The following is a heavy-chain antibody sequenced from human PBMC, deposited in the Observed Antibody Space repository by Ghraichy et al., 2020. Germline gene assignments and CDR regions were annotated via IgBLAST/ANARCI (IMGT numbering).Heavy chain of an antibody. CDR2: ISGSGGGT. CDR1: GFTFSIYA. J-gene: IGHJ6*03. V-gene: IGHV3-23*01. Sequence: GGSLRLSCAASGFTFSIYAMSWVRQAPGKGLEWVSGISGSGGGTYYADSVKGRFTISRDNSKNTLYVQMSSLRAEDTAVYYCAKVAGEFWSSYSYNYYYYMDVGGKETTVTIS. D-gene: IGHD3-3*01. CDR3: AKVAGEFWSSYSYNYYYYMDV.